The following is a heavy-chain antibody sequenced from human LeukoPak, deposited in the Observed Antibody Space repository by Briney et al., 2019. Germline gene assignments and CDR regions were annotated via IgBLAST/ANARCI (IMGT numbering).Heavy chain of an antibody. CDR2: INPNSGGT. J-gene: IGHJ4*02. CDR1: GYTFTDYY. Sequence: ASVKVSCKTSGYTFTDYYLHWVRQAPAQGLEWMGWINPNSGGTNYAQKFQGRVTMARDTSISTAYMELSRLRSDDTAIYYCANPPLNSGVDYWGQGTLVTVSS. CDR3: ANPPLNSGVDY. D-gene: IGHD1-26*01. V-gene: IGHV1-2*02.